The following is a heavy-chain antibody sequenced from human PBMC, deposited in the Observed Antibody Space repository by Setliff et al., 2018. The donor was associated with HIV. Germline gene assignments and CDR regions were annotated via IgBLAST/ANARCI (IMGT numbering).Heavy chain of an antibody. V-gene: IGHV1-69*05. CDR2: IIPIFKSA. Sequence: ALVKVSCKVSGDTFNNYGLNWVRQAPGQGLEWMGGIIPIFKSADYAQKFQGRVTITTDESTSTAYMDLSSLKSEDTAVYYCARRKGYCSGPSCLEFSWFDPWGQGTLVTVSS. CDR3: ARRKGYCSGPSCLEFSWFDP. CDR1: GDTFNNYG. D-gene: IGHD2-2*01. J-gene: IGHJ5*02.